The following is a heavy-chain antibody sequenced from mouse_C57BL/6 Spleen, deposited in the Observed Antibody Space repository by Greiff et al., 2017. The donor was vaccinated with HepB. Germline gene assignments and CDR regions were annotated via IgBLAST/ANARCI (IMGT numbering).Heavy chain of an antibody. V-gene: IGHV1-81*01. Sequence: VMLVESGAELARPGASVKLSCKASGYTFTSYGISWVKQRTGQGLEWIGEIYPRSGNTYYNEKFKGKATLTADKSSSTAYMELRSLTSEDSAVYFCARGGSMVTFDYWGQGTTLTVSS. J-gene: IGHJ2*01. D-gene: IGHD2-2*01. CDR1: GYTFTSYG. CDR3: ARGGSMVTFDY. CDR2: IYPRSGNT.